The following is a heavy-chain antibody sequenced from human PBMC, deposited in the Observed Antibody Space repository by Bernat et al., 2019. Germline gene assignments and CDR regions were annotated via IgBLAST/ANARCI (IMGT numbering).Heavy chain of an antibody. CDR2: IKSKTDGGTT. J-gene: IGHJ4*02. CDR1: GFTFSNAW. Sequence: EVQLVESGGGLVKPGGSLRLSCAASGFTFSNAWMSWVRQAPGKGLEGVGRIKSKTDGGTTDSAAPVKGRFTISRDDSKNTLYLQMNSLKTEDTAVYYCTTENHIVVVVAATFEVDYWGQGTLVTVSS. D-gene: IGHD2-15*01. CDR3: TTENHIVVVVAATFEVDY. V-gene: IGHV3-15*01.